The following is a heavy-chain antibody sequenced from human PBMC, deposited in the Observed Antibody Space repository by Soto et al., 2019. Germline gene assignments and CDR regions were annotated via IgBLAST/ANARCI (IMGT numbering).Heavy chain of an antibody. V-gene: IGHV3-30*18. CDR3: VKGSDVARQELDY. CDR1: EFTFSNFG. CDR2: ISADGSDK. J-gene: IGHJ4*02. Sequence: QVQLEESGGGVVQPGRSLRLSCAASEFTFSNFGMHWVRQAPGKGLEWVAAISADGSDKYFSGSVKGRFTISRDNSKNTLFLQMNSLRVEDTAVYYCVKGSDVARQELDYWGQGTLVTVSS. D-gene: IGHD3-3*01.